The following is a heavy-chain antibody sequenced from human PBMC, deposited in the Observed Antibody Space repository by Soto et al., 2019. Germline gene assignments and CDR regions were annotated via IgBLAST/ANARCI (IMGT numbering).Heavy chain of an antibody. V-gene: IGHV2-5*01. J-gene: IGHJ4*02. CDR1: GFSLRTTGVG. CDR2: IYWNDDT. D-gene: IGHD3-10*01. CDR3: AHMCVLPFDY. Sequence: QITLKESGPTLVKPTQTLTLTCTYSGFSLRTTGVGVGWIRQPPGKALEWLGLIYWNDDTRYSPSLKCRLTLTGDITKCQVLLTTTNMAPVATGTYFCAHMCVLPFDYWGQGTLVIVSS.